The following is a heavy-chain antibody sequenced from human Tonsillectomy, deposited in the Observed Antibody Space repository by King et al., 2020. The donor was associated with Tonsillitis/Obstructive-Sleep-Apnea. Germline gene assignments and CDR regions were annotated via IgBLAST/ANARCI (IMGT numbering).Heavy chain of an antibody. CDR2: IIPIFGTA. CDR1: GGTFSSYA. Sequence: QLVQSGAEVKKPGSSVKVSCKASGGTFSSYAISWVRQAPGQGLEWMGGIIPIFGTANYAQTFQGRVTISADESTSTAYLELSSLRSEDTAVYYCARGDIVATITSWFDPWGQGTLVTVSS. D-gene: IGHD5-12*01. V-gene: IGHV1-69*01. CDR3: ARGDIVATITSWFDP. J-gene: IGHJ5*02.